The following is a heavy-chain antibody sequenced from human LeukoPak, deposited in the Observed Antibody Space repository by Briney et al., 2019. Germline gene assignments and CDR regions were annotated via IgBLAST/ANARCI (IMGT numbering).Heavy chain of an antibody. CDR3: AERDFDDCFDY. D-gene: IGHD3-9*01. CDR1: GFTFSSYA. Sequence: GGSLRLSCAASGFTFSSYAMSWVRQAPGKGLEWVSGISGSGGSTYYADSVKGRFTISRDNSKNTLYLQMNSLRAEDTALYYCAERDFDDCFDYWGQGTLVTVSS. J-gene: IGHJ4*02. V-gene: IGHV3-23*01. CDR2: ISGSGGST.